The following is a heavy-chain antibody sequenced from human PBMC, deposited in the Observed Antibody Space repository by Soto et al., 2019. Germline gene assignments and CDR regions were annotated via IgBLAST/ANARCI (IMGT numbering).Heavy chain of an antibody. V-gene: IGHV1-46*01. D-gene: IGHD1-26*01. Sequence: ASVKVSCKASGYTFTSFYMHWVRQAPGQGLEWMGIINPTDGTTTYAQKLQDRVTMTTDTSTSTVYMELSSLRSEDTALYYCARDDDSGGYFVDYWGQGPLVTVYS. CDR1: GYTFTSFY. CDR2: INPTDGTT. CDR3: ARDDDSGGYFVDY. J-gene: IGHJ4*02.